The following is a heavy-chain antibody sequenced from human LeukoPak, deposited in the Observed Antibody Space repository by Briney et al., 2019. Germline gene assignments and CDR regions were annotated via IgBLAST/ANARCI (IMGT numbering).Heavy chain of an antibody. J-gene: IGHJ4*02. CDR1: GFTFSSYA. V-gene: IGHV3-23*01. CDR2: IIDSGDST. Sequence: GGSLRLSCAASGFTFSSYAMSWVRQAPGKGLEWVSGIIDSGDSTYYADSVKGRFTISRDNSKNTLYLQMNSLRVEDTSVFYCARENGAAKDYWGQGTLVTVSS. CDR3: ARENGAAKDY. D-gene: IGHD1-26*01.